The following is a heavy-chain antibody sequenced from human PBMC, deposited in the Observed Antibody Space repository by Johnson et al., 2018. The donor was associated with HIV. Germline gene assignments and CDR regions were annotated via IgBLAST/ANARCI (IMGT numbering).Heavy chain of an antibody. V-gene: IGHV3-11*04. J-gene: IGHJ3*02. CDR2: ISSSGSTI. CDR3: AGGYGSGSGDAFDI. D-gene: IGHD3-10*01. Sequence: QVHLVESGGGLVQPGGSLRLSCAASGLTFSDYDMSWIRQAPGKGLEWVSYISSSGSTIYYADSVKGRFTISRDNAKNSLYLQMNSLRAEDTAVYYCAGGYGSGSGDAFDIWGQGTMVTVSS. CDR1: GLTFSDYD.